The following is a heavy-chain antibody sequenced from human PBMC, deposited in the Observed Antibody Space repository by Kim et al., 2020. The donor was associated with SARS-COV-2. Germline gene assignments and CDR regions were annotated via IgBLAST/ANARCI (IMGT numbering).Heavy chain of an antibody. D-gene: IGHD5-18*01. CDR1: GFTFSSYS. CDR3: ARELIQLWGIGCDY. CDR2: ISSSSSTI. V-gene: IGHV3-48*04. J-gene: IGHJ4*02. Sequence: GGSLRLSCAASGFTFSSYSMNWVRQAPGKGLEWVSYISSSSSTIYYADSVKGRFTITRNNAKNSLYLQMNSLRAEDTAVYYCARELIQLWGIGCDYWGQGTLVTVSS.